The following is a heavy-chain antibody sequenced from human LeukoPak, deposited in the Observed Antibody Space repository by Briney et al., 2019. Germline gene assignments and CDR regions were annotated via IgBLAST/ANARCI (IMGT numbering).Heavy chain of an antibody. CDR3: ARDSYDSDY. CDR1: GDSISGFY. J-gene: IGHJ4*02. V-gene: IGHV4-4*07. Sequence: SETLSLTCTVSGDSISGFYWSWIRQPAGKGLQWIGRISTSGSTNYNPSLKSRVTISVDTSKNQFSLKLSSVTAADTAVYYCARDSYDSDYRGQGTLVTVSS. CDR2: ISTSGST. D-gene: IGHD3-3*01.